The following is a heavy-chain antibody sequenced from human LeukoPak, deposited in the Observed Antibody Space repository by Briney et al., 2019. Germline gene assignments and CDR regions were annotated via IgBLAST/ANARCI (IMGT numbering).Heavy chain of an antibody. V-gene: IGHV3-30*02. CDR1: GFTFSSYG. CDR2: IRYDGSNK. Sequence: PGGPLRLSCAASGFTFSSYGMHWVRQAPGKGLEWVAFIRYDGSNKYYADSVKGRFTISRDNSKNTLYLQMNSLRAEDTAVYYCAKVTGYDYVWGSYRNADYWGQGTLVTVSS. CDR3: AKVTGYDYVWGSYRNADY. D-gene: IGHD3-16*02. J-gene: IGHJ4*02.